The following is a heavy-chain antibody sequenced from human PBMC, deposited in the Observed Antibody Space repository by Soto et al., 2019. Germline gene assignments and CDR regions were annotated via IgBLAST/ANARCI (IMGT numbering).Heavy chain of an antibody. CDR1: GFTLSNYD. J-gene: IGHJ6*02. D-gene: IGHD3-9*01. V-gene: IGHV3-13*01. CDR2: IGSGGDT. CDR3: TRKSPPTGMEV. Sequence: EVPLVESGGGLVQPGGSLRLSCAASGFTLSNYDIHWVRQATGEGLAWVSGIGSGGDTHYADSVKGRFIISREDGKNSLYLQMNNLRVGDTAVYYCTRKSPPTGMEVWGQGATVTVSS.